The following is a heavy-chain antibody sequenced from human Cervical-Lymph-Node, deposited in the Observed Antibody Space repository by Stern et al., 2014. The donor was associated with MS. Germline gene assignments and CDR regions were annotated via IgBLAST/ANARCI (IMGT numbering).Heavy chain of an antibody. J-gene: IGHJ4*02. D-gene: IGHD3-22*01. V-gene: IGHV3-30*03. CDR1: GFSFSTYG. CDR2: ISYDLSNE. Sequence: QLVQSGGGVVQPGTSLRLSCEASGFSFSTYGMHWVRQAPGKGLEWVAVISYDLSNEYYADSVKGRFTISRDNSKNTLYLQMNSLRAEDTAVYYCAGHFDSSGYYYRFDYWGQGTLVTVSS. CDR3: AGHFDSSGYYYRFDY.